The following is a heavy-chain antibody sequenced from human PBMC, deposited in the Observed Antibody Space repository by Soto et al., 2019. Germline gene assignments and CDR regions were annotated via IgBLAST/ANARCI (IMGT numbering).Heavy chain of an antibody. V-gene: IGHV4-30-4*01. Sequence: SETLSLTCTVSGGSIYSGDYYWSWIRQPPGKGLEWIGYIYYSGSTYYNPSLKSRVTISVDTSKNQFSLKLSSVTAADTAVYYCARFYDILPGYNIAFDYWGQGTLVTVS. CDR1: GGSIYSGDYY. CDR2: IYYSGST. J-gene: IGHJ4*02. CDR3: ARFYDILPGYNIAFDY. D-gene: IGHD3-9*01.